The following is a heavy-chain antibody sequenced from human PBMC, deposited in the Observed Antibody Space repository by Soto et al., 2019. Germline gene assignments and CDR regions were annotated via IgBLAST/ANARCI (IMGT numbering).Heavy chain of an antibody. V-gene: IGHV3-11*01. Sequence: GGSLRLSCAASGFTFSDSYMSWIRQAPGKGLEWISYITFSGNTVYYADSLKGRFTISRDNAKNSLYLQMNRLRAEDTAVYYCARDAGIDSGYGLDYWGQGTLVTVSS. J-gene: IGHJ4*02. CDR3: ARDAGIDSGYGLDY. CDR1: GFTFSDSY. D-gene: IGHD5-12*01. CDR2: ITFSGNTV.